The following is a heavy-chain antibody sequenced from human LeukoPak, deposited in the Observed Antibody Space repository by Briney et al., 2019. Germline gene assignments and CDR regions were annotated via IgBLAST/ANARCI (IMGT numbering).Heavy chain of an antibody. Sequence: ASVKVSCKASGYTFTSYGINWVRQAPGQGLEWMGWISGYNGNTNYAQELQGRVTMTTDTSTSTAYMELRSLRSDDTAVYYCARETAGTPYWYFDLWGRGTLVTVSS. V-gene: IGHV1-18*01. CDR1: GYTFTSYG. J-gene: IGHJ2*01. CDR2: ISGYNGNT. D-gene: IGHD6-13*01. CDR3: ARETAGTPYWYFDL.